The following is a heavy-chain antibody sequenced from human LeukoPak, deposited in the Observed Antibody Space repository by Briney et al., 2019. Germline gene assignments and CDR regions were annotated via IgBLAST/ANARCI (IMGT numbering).Heavy chain of an antibody. V-gene: IGHV4-4*02. Sequence: SGTLSLTCAVSSDSISSSNWWSWVRQSPGKGLEWLGYIYYSGSSNYNPSLKSRVTISVDTSKNQFSLKLSSVTAADTAVYYCARVPRSYYYYYYMDVWGKGTTVTVSS. J-gene: IGHJ6*03. CDR1: SDSISSSNW. CDR3: ARVPRSYYYYYYMDV. CDR2: IYYSGSS.